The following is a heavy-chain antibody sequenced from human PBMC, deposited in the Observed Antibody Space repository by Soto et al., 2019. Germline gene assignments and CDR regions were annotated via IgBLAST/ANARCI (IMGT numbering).Heavy chain of an antibody. J-gene: IGHJ6*02. V-gene: IGHV3-30*18. Sequence: QVQLVESGGGVVQPGRSLRLSCGASGFKFSTYGMHWVRQAPGKGLEWVAVISYDGNNKDYADSVKGRFTISRDNSKNTAYLQMNSLRAEDTAVYYCAKGLVGYVFGVQDYYCGMDVWGHGTTVAVSS. D-gene: IGHD1-26*01. CDR1: GFKFSTYG. CDR3: AKGLVGYVFGVQDYYCGMDV. CDR2: ISYDGNNK.